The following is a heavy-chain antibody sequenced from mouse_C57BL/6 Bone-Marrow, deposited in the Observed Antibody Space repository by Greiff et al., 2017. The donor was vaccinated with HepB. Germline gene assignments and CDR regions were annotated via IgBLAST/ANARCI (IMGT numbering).Heavy chain of an antibody. Sequence: EVKLVESGGGLVKPGGSLKLSCAASGFTFSSYAMSWVRQTPEKRLEWVATISDGGSYTYYPDNVKGRFTISRDNAKNNLYLQMRHLKSEDTAMYYCARDNYEDFDYWGQGTTLTVSS. CDR3: ARDNYEDFDY. CDR2: ISDGGSYT. D-gene: IGHD2-1*01. V-gene: IGHV5-4*01. CDR1: GFTFSSYA. J-gene: IGHJ2*01.